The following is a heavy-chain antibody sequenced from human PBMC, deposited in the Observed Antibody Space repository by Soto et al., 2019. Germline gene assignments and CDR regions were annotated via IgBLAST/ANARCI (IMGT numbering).Heavy chain of an antibody. Sequence: PSETLSLTCAVSSGSISSSNWWSWVRQPPGKGLEWIGEIYHSGSTNYNPSLKSRVTISVDKSKNQFSLKLSSVSAADTAVYYCARSGGYCSSTSCYGLDYWGQGTLVTVSS. V-gene: IGHV4-4*02. CDR2: IYHSGST. D-gene: IGHD2-2*01. CDR3: ARSGGYCSSTSCYGLDY. CDR1: SGSISSSNW. J-gene: IGHJ4*02.